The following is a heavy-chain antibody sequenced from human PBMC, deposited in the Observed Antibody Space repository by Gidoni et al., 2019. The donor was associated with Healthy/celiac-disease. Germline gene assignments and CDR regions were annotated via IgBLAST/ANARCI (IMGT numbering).Heavy chain of an antibody. Sequence: EVQLVESGGVVVQPGGSLRLSWAASGFTFDDYAMPWVRQAPGKGLECVSLISSDGGSTYYADSVKGRFTISRDNSKNSLYLQMNSLRAEDTALYYCAKTLGYSSDGGMDVWGQGTTVTVSS. CDR1: GFTFDDYA. CDR2: ISSDGGST. CDR3: AKTLGYSSDGGMDV. D-gene: IGHD6-25*01. J-gene: IGHJ6*02. V-gene: IGHV3-43D*03.